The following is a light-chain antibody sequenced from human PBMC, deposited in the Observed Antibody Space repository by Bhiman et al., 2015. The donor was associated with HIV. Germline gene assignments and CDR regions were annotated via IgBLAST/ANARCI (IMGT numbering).Light chain of an antibody. Sequence: QSALTQPASVSGSPGQSITISCTGTSSDVGGYNYVSWYQQYPGKAPKLMIYDVSNRPSGVPNRFSGSTSGNTASLTISGLQPEDEADYYCSSYTSSSTYVFGTGTKVTVL. CDR2: DVS. J-gene: IGLJ1*01. V-gene: IGLV2-14*03. CDR3: SSYTSSSTYV. CDR1: SSDVGGYNY.